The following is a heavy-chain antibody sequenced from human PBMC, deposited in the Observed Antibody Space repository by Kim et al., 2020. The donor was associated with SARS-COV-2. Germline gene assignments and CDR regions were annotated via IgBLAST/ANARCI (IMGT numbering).Heavy chain of an antibody. CDR3: ARSTPSLRAAIPYAFDI. D-gene: IGHD2-21*02. CDR2: IYYSGST. V-gene: IGHV4-31*03. J-gene: IGHJ3*02. Sequence: SETLSLTCTVSGGSISSGGYYWSWIRQHPGKGLEWIGYIYYSGSTYYNPSLKSRVTISVDTSKNQFSLKLSSVTAADTAVYYCARSTPSLRAAIPYAFDIWGQGTMVTVSS. CDR1: GGSISSGGYY.